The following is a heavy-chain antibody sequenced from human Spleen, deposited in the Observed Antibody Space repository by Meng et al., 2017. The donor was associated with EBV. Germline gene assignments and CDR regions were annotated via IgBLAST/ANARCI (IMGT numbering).Heavy chain of an antibody. Sequence: VGLPAPGPGLVKPSQTLSLTCAVSGDSISGGGNYWSWIRQPPGKGLEWLGYIYFSGSTYYNPSLRSRITISLDTSDNHFSLKLTSVTAADTAVYYCAGRDHAPLYWGQGALVTVSS. CDR2: IYFSGST. CDR1: GDSISGGGNY. CDR3: AGRDHAPLY. V-gene: IGHV4-30-4*01. J-gene: IGHJ4*02. D-gene: IGHD1-14*01.